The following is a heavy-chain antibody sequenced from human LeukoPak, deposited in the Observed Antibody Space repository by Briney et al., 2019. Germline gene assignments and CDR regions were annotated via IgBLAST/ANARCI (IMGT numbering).Heavy chain of an antibody. J-gene: IGHJ4*02. V-gene: IGHV3-48*03. Sequence: GGSLRLSCAASGFTFSNYEMNWVRQAPGKGLEWVSYISSSGSSIYYADSVKGRFTISRENAKNSLYLQMNSLRAEDTAVYYCATVGGSNRGGYWGQGTLVTVSS. D-gene: IGHD3-16*01. CDR2: ISSSGSSI. CDR1: GFTFSNYE. CDR3: ATVGGSNRGGY.